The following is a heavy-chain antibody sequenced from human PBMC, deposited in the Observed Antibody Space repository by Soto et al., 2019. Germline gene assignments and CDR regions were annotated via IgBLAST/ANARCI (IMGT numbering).Heavy chain of an antibody. CDR2: IYHSGST. Sequence: PSETLSLTCTVSGGSISSGDYYWSWIRQPPGKGLEWIGYIYHSGSTYYNPSLKSRVTISVDRSKNQFSLKLSSVTAADTAVYYCARAYYYGSGTLGWFDPWGQGTLVTVSS. CDR3: ARAYYYGSGTLGWFDP. J-gene: IGHJ5*02. CDR1: GGSISSGDYY. V-gene: IGHV4-30-2*01. D-gene: IGHD3-10*01.